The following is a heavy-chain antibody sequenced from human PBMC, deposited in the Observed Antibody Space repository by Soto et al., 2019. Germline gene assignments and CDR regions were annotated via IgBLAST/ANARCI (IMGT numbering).Heavy chain of an antibody. D-gene: IGHD2-15*01. Sequence: PGGSLRLSCAASGFTFSSYAMSWVRQAPGKGLEWVSAISGSGGSTYYADSVKGRFTISRDNSKNTLYLQMSSLRAEDTAVYYCAKEGSSSGYCSGGSCYWGDYYYGMDVWGQGTTVTVSS. J-gene: IGHJ6*02. CDR2: ISGSGGST. V-gene: IGHV3-23*01. CDR1: GFTFSSYA. CDR3: AKEGSSSGYCSGGSCYWGDYYYGMDV.